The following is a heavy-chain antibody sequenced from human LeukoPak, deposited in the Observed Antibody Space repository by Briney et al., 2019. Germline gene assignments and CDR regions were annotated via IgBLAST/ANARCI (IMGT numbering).Heavy chain of an antibody. D-gene: IGHD3-10*01. CDR3: ARDMVLLWFGELLDGMDV. Sequence: GGSLRLSRAASGFTFSSYSMNWVRQAPGKGLEWVSSISSSSSYIYYAESVKGRFTISRDNAKNSLYLQMNSLRAEDTAVYYCARDMVLLWFGELLDGMDVWGKGTTVTVSS. CDR2: ISSSSSYI. CDR1: GFTFSSYS. J-gene: IGHJ6*04. V-gene: IGHV3-21*01.